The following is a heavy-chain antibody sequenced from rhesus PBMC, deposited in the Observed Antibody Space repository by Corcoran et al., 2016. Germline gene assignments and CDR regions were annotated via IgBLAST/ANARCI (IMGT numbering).Heavy chain of an antibody. Sequence: QLQLQESGPGLVKPSETLSATCAVTGCSTSSSYWSWIRQAPGKGLEWIGYIYGSGSSTNYNPSLKSRVTLSVDTSKNQLSLKLSSVTTADTAVYYCARDWGIAAAGYFDYWGQGVLVTVSS. D-gene: IGHD6-31*01. CDR1: GCSTSSSY. J-gene: IGHJ4*01. CDR2: IYGSGSST. CDR3: ARDWGIAAAGYFDY. V-gene: IGHV4-169*02.